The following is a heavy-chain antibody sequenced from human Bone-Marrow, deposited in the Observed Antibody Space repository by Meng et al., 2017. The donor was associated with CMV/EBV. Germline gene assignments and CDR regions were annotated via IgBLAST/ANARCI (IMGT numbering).Heavy chain of an antibody. D-gene: IGHD6-19*01. CDR2: VNSNDDAT. J-gene: IGHJ4*02. CDR3: VRSSGWSLFDY. Sequence: LVQAGAERKQPGASVKVSCTTPGFTFSDYYIHWVRQAPGQGLEWMGWVNSNDDATNYARKFQGRVSMTRDTSISTAHMELSRLMSDDTAVYYCVRSSGWSLFDYWGQGTLVTVSS. V-gene: IGHV1-2*02. CDR1: GFTFSDYY.